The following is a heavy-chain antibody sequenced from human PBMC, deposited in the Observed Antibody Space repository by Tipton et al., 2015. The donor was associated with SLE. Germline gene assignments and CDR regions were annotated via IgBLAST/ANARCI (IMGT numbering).Heavy chain of an antibody. Sequence: TLSLTCNVFGGSISSYYWSWIRQSPGKGLEWIAYISYRGNTDYNPSLKSRVTISVDTSKNQFSLKLSSVTAADTAVYYCARDKNGDYYDYWGQGTLVTVSS. D-gene: IGHD4-17*01. V-gene: IGHV4-59*12. CDR1: GGSISSYY. J-gene: IGHJ4*02. CDR3: ARDKNGDYYDY. CDR2: ISYRGNT.